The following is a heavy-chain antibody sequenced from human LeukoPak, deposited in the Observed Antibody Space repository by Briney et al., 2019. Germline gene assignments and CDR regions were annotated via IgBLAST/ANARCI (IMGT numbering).Heavy chain of an antibody. CDR3: AREDTGVAFDI. J-gene: IGHJ3*02. V-gene: IGHV3-74*01. Sequence: GGSLRLSCEASGFTFSSYWMHWVRQAPGKGLVWVSRINSDGSSTSYADSVKGRFTISRDNAKNSLYLQMNSLRVEDTAVYYCAREDTGVAFDIWGQGTTVTV. CDR2: INSDGSST. CDR1: GFTFSSYW. D-gene: IGHD2-8*01.